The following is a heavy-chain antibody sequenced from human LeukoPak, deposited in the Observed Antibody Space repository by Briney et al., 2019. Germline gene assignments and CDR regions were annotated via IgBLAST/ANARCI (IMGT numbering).Heavy chain of an antibody. V-gene: IGHV3-74*01. Sequence: PGGSLRLSCAASGFTFGSYWMHWVRQAPGKGLVWVSRINSDGSSTSYADSVKGRFTISRDNAKNTLYLQMNSLRAEDTAVYYCARDMTTVTSVYYYYYYMDVWGKGTTVTVSS. CDR2: INSDGSST. CDR1: GFTFGSYW. J-gene: IGHJ6*03. D-gene: IGHD4-17*01. CDR3: ARDMTTVTSVYYYYYYMDV.